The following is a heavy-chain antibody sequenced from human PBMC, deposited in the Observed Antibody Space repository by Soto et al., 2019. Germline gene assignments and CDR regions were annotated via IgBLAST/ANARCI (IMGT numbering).Heavy chain of an antibody. CDR2: ISEYGDS. V-gene: IGHV1-18*01. CDR1: GYIVTRSG. J-gene: IGHJ3*01. Sequence: QVQLVQSGAEVKRPGATVKVSCKASGYIVTRSGINWLRQAPGQGLEWMGCISEYGDSNYSEKLQDRVSLTTDTYTNTAYMEPRSLGSDDTGVYYCARGGGAYDVWGQGTRITVSS. CDR3: ARGGGAYDV.